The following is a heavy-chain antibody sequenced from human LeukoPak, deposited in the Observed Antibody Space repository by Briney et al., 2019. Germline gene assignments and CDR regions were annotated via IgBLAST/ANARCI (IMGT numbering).Heavy chain of an antibody. CDR3: ATAVYPGVVIAARRRASWFDP. J-gene: IGHJ5*02. CDR1: GYTLTELS. D-gene: IGHD6-6*01. Sequence: ASVKVSCKVSGYTLTELSMHWVRLAPGKGLEWMGGFDPEDGETIYAQKFKGRVTMTEDTSTDTAYMELSSLRSEDTAVYYCATAVYPGVVIAARRRASWFDPWGQGTLVTVSS. V-gene: IGHV1-24*01. CDR2: FDPEDGET.